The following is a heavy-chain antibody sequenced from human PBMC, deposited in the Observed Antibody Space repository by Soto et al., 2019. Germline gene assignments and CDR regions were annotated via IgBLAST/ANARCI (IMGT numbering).Heavy chain of an antibody. V-gene: IGHV1-46*01. J-gene: IGHJ6*02. Sequence: QVQLVQSGAEVKKPGASVKVSCKASGYTFTSYYMHWVRQAPGQGLEWMGIINPSGGSTSYAQKCQGRVTMTRDTSTSTVYMELSSMRSEDTAVYYCARDRYVAYYYGTDVSGQGTTVTVSS. CDR1: GYTFTSYY. CDR2: INPSGGST. CDR3: ARDRYVAYYYGTDV. D-gene: IGHD5-12*01.